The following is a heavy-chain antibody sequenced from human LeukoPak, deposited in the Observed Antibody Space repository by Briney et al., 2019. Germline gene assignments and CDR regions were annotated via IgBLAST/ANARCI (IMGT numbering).Heavy chain of an antibody. V-gene: IGHV3-48*01. D-gene: IGHD2-2*02. CDR2: ISSSSSTT. Sequence: GGSLRLPCAASGFSFSDYNMNWVRQAPGKGLEWVAYISSSSSTTHYADSVTGRFSISRDNAKSSLYLQMNSLRAEDTAVYYCAKDSRYCSRTSCYNRYYYYYMDVWGKGTTVTISS. J-gene: IGHJ6*03. CDR3: AKDSRYCSRTSCYNRYYYYYMDV. CDR1: GFSFSDYN.